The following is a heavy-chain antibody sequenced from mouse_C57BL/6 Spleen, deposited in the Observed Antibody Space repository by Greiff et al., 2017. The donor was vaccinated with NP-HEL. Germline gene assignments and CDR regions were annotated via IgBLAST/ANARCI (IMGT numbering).Heavy chain of an antibody. J-gene: IGHJ1*03. V-gene: IGHV2-2*01. D-gene: IGHD2-5*01. Sequence: QVQLKESGPGLVQPSQSLSITCTVSGFSLTSYGVHWVRQSPGKGLEWLGVIWSGGSTAYNAAFISRLSISKDNSKSQVFLKINRLQADDTARYYCARGGKYSNYVYFDGWGTGTTVTVSS. CDR1: GFSLTSYG. CDR2: IWSGGST. CDR3: ARGGKYSNYVYFDG.